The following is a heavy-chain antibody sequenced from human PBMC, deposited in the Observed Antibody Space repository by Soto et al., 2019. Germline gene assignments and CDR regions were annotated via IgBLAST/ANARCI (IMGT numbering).Heavy chain of an antibody. Sequence: ASVKVSCKASGGTFSSYAISWVRQAPGQGLEWMGGIIPIFGTANYAQKFQGRVTITADESTSTAYMELSSLRSEDTAVYYCARAAGTQDIVVVPAAIVGWAYYYYGMDVWGQGTTVTVSS. J-gene: IGHJ6*02. V-gene: IGHV1-69*13. CDR2: IIPIFGTA. D-gene: IGHD2-2*02. CDR3: ARAAGTQDIVVVPAAIVGWAYYYYGMDV. CDR1: GGTFSSYA.